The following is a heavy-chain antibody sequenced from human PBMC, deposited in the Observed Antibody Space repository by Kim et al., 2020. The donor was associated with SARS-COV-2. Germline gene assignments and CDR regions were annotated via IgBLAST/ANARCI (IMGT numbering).Heavy chain of an antibody. D-gene: IGHD6-13*01. J-gene: IGHJ4*02. CDR3: ARAPAAYSSSWSNFDY. Sequence: SVKGRFTISRDNSKNTLYLQMNSLRAEDTAVYYCARAPAAYSSSWSNFDYWGQGTLVTVSS. V-gene: IGHV3-30*01.